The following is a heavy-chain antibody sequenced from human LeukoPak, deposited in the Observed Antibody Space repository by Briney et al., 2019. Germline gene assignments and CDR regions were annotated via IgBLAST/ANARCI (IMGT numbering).Heavy chain of an antibody. J-gene: IGHJ5*02. V-gene: IGHV4-34*01. CDR3: ARGRPWWEPYSSSWGDWFDP. Sequence: SETLSLTCAVYGGSFSGYYWSWIRQPPGKGLEWIGEINHSGSTNYNPSLKSRVTISVDTSKNQFSLKLSSVTAADTAVYYCARGRPWWEPYSSSWGDWFDPWGQGTLVTVSS. D-gene: IGHD6-13*01. CDR2: INHSGST. CDR1: GGSFSGYY.